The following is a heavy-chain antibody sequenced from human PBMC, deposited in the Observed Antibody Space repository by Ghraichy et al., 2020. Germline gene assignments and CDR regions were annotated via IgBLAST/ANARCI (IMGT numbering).Heavy chain of an antibody. CDR3: AGTYYYGSGSYYGYYYYMDV. CDR1: GGSISSYY. D-gene: IGHD3-10*01. CDR2: IYFSGST. J-gene: IGHJ6*03. V-gene: IGHV4-59*01. Sequence: SETLSLTCTVSGGSISSYYWSWIRQPPGKRLEWIGYIYFSGSTNYNPSLKSRVTISVDTSKNQFSLKLSSVTAADTAVYYCAGTYYYGSGSYYGYYYYMDVWGKGTTVTVSS.